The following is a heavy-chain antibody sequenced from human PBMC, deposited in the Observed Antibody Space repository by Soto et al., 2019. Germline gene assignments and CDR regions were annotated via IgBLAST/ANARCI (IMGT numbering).Heavy chain of an antibody. CDR2: IYYSGST. Sequence: QVQLQESGPGLVKPSETLSLTCTVSGGSISSYYWSWIRQPPGKGLEWIGYIYYSGSTNYNPSLKSRVTISVDTSKNQFSLKLSSVTAADTAVYYCARYLRHVDTAMVRNRAFDIWGQGTMVTVSS. CDR1: GGSISSYY. V-gene: IGHV4-59*01. D-gene: IGHD5-18*01. J-gene: IGHJ3*02. CDR3: ARYLRHVDTAMVRNRAFDI.